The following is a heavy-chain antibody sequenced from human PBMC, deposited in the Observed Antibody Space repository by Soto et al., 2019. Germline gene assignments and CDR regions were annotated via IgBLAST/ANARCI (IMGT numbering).Heavy chain of an antibody. CDR3: ARHGGEGIVITLGEVIPRVAFDS. CDR2: INPNSGGT. Sequence: ASVKVSCKASGCTFTGYYMHWVRQAPGQGLEWMGWINPNSGGTNYAQKFQGWVTMTRDTSISTAYMELSRLRSDDTAIYYCARHGGEGIVITLGEVIPRVAFDSWGQGTVVTVSS. CDR1: GCTFTGYY. D-gene: IGHD3-16*01. J-gene: IGHJ4*02. V-gene: IGHV1-2*04.